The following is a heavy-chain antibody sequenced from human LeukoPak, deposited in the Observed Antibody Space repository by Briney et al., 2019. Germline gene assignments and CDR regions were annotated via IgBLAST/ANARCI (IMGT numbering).Heavy chain of an antibody. V-gene: IGHV3-11*04. CDR1: GFAFSDYY. Sequence: PGGSLTLSCAASGFAFSDYYMGWIRQAPGKGLEWVACIRNNGRSAYYVDSVRGRFTISRDNSKNTLYLQMNSLRAEDTAVYYCARDPGLLGDYWGQGTLVTVSS. CDR3: ARDPGLLGDY. CDR2: IRNNGRSA. J-gene: IGHJ4*02. D-gene: IGHD1-26*01.